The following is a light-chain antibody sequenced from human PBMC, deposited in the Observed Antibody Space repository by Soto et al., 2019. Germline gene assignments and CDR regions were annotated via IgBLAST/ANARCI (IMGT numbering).Light chain of an antibody. Sequence: IQMTQSPSTLSASVGDRVTITCRASQSISRGLAWYQQKSGKAPKLLIYDASSLESGVPSRFSGSGSGTEFTLTISSLQPDDFATYYCQQYSTYSRAFGQGTKVDIK. V-gene: IGKV1-5*01. CDR1: QSISRG. CDR2: DAS. J-gene: IGKJ1*01. CDR3: QQYSTYSRA.